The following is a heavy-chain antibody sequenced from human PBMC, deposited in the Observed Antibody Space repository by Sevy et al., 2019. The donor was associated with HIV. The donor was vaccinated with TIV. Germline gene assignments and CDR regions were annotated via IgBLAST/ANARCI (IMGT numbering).Heavy chain of an antibody. CDR3: ARDSGNGNFDY. CDR1: GFTFSSYW. V-gene: IGHV3-7*01. D-gene: IGHD1-1*01. J-gene: IGHJ4*02. CDR2: IKQDGSEK. Sequence: GGSLRLSCAASGFTFSSYWMSWVRQAPGKGLEWVANIKQDGSEKYYVDSVKGRFTIARDNAKNSLYLQMNSLRAEDTAVYYCARDSGNGNFDYWGQGTLVTVSS.